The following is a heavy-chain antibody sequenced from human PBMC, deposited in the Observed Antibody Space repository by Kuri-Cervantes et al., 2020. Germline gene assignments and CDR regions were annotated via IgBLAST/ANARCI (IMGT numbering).Heavy chain of an antibody. CDR3: ARDYGDYSASYWYFDL. J-gene: IGHJ2*01. Sequence: GESLKISCAASGFTFSSYEMNWVRQAPGKGLEWVSYISSSGSTIYYADSVKGRFTISRDNAKNSLYLQMNSLRAEDTAVYYCARDYGDYSASYWYFDLWGRGTLVTDSS. D-gene: IGHD4-17*01. V-gene: IGHV3-48*03. CDR2: ISSSGSTI. CDR1: GFTFSSYE.